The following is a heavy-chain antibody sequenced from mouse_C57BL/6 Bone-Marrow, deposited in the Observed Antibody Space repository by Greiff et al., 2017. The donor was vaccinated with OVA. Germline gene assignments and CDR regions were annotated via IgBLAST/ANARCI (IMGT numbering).Heavy chain of an antibody. D-gene: IGHD4-1*01. V-gene: IGHV1-69*01. Sequence: QVQLQQPGAELVMPGASVKLSCKASGYTFTSYWMHWVKQRPGQGLEWIGEIDPSDSYTNYNQKFKGKSTLTVDKSSSTAYMQLSSLTSEDSAVYYCLTGSYWDFDVWGTGTTVTVSS. J-gene: IGHJ1*03. CDR2: IDPSDSYT. CDR3: LTGSYWDFDV. CDR1: GYTFTSYW.